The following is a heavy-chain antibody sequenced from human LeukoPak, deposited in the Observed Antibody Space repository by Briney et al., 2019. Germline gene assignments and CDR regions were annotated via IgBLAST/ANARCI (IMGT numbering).Heavy chain of an antibody. D-gene: IGHD2-2*01. CDR2: INHSGRT. V-gene: IGHV4-34*01. CDR1: GGSFSGYY. Sequence: PSETLSLTCAVYGGSFSGYYWSWIRQPPGKGLEWIGEINHSGRTNYNPSLKSRVTISVDTSKNQFSLKLSSVTAADTAVYYCAGNPSINCSSTSCYDYYYYGMDVWGQGTTVTVSS. CDR3: AGNPSINCSSTSCYDYYYYGMDV. J-gene: IGHJ6*02.